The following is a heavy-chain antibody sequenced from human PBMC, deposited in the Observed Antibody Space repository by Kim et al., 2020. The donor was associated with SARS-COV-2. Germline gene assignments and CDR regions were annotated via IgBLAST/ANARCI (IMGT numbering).Heavy chain of an antibody. CDR2: N. V-gene: IGHV6-1*01. CDR3: ARVNIDNWFDP. Sequence: NEYAVSVQSRITINPDTSRNQSSLQLRSVTPEDTAVYYCARVNIDNWFDPWGQGTLVTVSS. J-gene: IGHJ5*02.